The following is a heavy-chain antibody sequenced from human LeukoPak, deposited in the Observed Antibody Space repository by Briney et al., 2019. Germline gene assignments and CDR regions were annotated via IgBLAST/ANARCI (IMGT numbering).Heavy chain of an antibody. CDR2: ISYDGSNK. V-gene: IGHV3-30-3*01. CDR1: GFTFSSYA. Sequence: GGSLRLSCAASGFTFSSYAMHWVRQAPGKGLEWVAVISYDGSNKYYADSVKGRFTISRDNSKNTLYLQMDSLRAEDTAVYYCVRDSSLLYWGQGILVIVSS. CDR3: VRDSSLLY. J-gene: IGHJ4*02. D-gene: IGHD6-13*01.